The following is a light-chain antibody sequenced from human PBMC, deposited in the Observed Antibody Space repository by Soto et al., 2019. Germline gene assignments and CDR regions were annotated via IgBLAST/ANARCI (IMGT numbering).Light chain of an antibody. CDR2: GAS. V-gene: IGKV3-15*01. CDR3: QQYNNWVRT. CDR1: QSVSSSY. J-gene: IGKJ1*01. Sequence: EVVMTQSPATLSVSPGERATLSCRASQSVSSSYLSWYQQKPGQAPRLLIYGASTRATGIPARFSGSGSGTEFTLTISSLQSADFAVYFCQQYNNWVRTFGQGTKVDIK.